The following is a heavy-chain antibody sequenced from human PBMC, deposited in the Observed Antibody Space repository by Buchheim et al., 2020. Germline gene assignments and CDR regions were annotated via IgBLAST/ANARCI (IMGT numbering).Heavy chain of an antibody. V-gene: IGHV4-4*02. D-gene: IGHD2-21*01. Sequence: QVQLQESGPGMVKPSGTLSLTCDVSGGSISSNYWWSWVRQPPGMGLEWIGEIYHSGSTNYNPTLKSRGTISVDKSKNKFSRKLTSVTAAYTAVYYCARIPYYYYYGLDVWGQGTT. J-gene: IGHJ6*02. CDR2: IYHSGST. CDR3: ARIPYYYYYGLDV. CDR1: GGSISSNYW.